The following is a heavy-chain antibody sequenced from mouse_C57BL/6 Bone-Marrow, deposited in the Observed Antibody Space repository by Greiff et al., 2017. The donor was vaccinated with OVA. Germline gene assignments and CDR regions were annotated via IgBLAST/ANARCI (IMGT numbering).Heavy chain of an antibody. V-gene: IGHV1-15*01. J-gene: IGHJ4*01. CDR2: IDPETGGT. CDR1: GFTFTDYE. Sequence: QVQLQQSGAELVRPGASVTLSCTASGFTFTDYEMHWVQQTPVNGLAWIGAIDPETGGTAYNQKFKGKAILPADKSSSTAYMELRSLTSEDSAVYYCTRGYSNYYAMDYWGQGTSVTVSS. CDR3: TRGYSNYYAMDY. D-gene: IGHD2-5*01.